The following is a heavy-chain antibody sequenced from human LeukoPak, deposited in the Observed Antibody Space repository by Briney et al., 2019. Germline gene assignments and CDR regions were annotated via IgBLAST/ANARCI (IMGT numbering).Heavy chain of an antibody. Sequence: GGSLRLSCAASGFTFSSYSMNWVRQAPGKGLEWVSSISSSSSYIYYADSVKGRFTISRDNAKNSLYLQMNSLRAEDTAVYYCARGMVRFPFNFDYWGQGTLVTVSS. CDR3: ARGMVRFPFNFDY. D-gene: IGHD2-8*01. J-gene: IGHJ4*02. CDR2: ISSSSSYI. CDR1: GFTFSSYS. V-gene: IGHV3-21*01.